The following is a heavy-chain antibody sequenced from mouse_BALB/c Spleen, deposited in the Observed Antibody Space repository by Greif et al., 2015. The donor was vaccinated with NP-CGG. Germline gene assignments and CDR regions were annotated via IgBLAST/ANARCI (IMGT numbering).Heavy chain of an antibody. CDR2: ISSGSSTI. Sequence: EVQGVESGGGLVQPGGSRKLSCAASGFTFSSFGMHWVRQAPEKGLEWVAYISSGSSTIYYADTVKGRFTISRDNPKNTLFLQMTSLRSEDTAMYYCARDYYFDYWGQGTTLTVSS. V-gene: IGHV5-17*02. J-gene: IGHJ2*01. CDR1: GFTFSSFG. CDR3: ARDYYFDY.